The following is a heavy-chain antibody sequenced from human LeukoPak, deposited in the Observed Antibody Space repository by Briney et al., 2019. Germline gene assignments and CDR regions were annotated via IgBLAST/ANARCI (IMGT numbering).Heavy chain of an antibody. CDR2: INHSGSA. Sequence: KSSETLSLTCAVYGGSFSGYYWSWIRQPPGKGLEWIGEINHSGSANYNPSLKSRVTISVDTSKNQFSLKLSSVTAADTAVYYCARGINSSPRWAVRFDPWGQGTLVTVSS. J-gene: IGHJ5*02. CDR1: GGSFSGYY. CDR3: ARGINSSPRWAVRFDP. V-gene: IGHV4-34*01. D-gene: IGHD6-13*01.